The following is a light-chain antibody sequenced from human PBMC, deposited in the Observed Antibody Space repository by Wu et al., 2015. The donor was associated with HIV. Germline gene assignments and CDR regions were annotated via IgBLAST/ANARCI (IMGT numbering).Light chain of an antibody. CDR2: SAS. V-gene: IGKV1-27*01. Sequence: DIQMTQSPSSLSASIGDRVTMTCRAGYDINTFLAWYQVKPGKVPRLFIFSASTLVSGVPSRFSGSGSGTDFTLTIDGLQREDVATYYCLKYDVVPRTFGQGT. J-gene: IGKJ2*01. CDR3: LKYDVVPRT. CDR1: YDINTF.